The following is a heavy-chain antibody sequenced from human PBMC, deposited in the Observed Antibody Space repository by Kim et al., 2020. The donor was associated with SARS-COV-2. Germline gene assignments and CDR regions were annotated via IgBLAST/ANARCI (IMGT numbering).Heavy chain of an antibody. V-gene: IGHV1-69*13. CDR2: IIPIFGTA. J-gene: IGHJ4*02. Sequence: SVKVSCKASGGTFRRYAISWVRQAPGQGLGWMGGIIPIFGTANYAQKFQGRVTITADESTSTAYMELSSLRSEDTAVYYCASDRGKVAGTASSDYWGQGTLVTVSS. CDR3: ASDRGKVAGTASSDY. CDR1: GGTFRRYA. D-gene: IGHD6-19*01.